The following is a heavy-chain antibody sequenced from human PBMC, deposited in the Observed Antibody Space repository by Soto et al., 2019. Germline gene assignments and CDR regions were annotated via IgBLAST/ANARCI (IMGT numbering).Heavy chain of an antibody. CDR1: GGSISSYY. CDR3: ARQRGSGSYYYYYGMDV. D-gene: IGHD3-10*01. Sequence: SETLSLTCTVSGGSISSYYWSWIRQPPGKGLEWIGYIYYSGSTNYNPSLKSRVTISLDTSKNQFSLKLSSVTAADTAVYYCARQRGSGSYYYYYGMDVWGQGTTVT. J-gene: IGHJ6*02. CDR2: IYYSGST. V-gene: IGHV4-59*08.